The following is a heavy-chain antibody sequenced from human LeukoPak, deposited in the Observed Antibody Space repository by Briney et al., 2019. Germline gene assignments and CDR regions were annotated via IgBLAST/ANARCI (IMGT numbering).Heavy chain of an antibody. CDR2: ISGSSSAI. J-gene: IGHJ5*02. D-gene: IGHD5-24*01. CDR1: GFTFSAYN. Sequence: GGSLRLSCAASGFTFSAYNMIWVRQAPGKGLEWLSYISGSSSAIYYADSEQGRFTISRDNAKNSLSLQMSSLRVEDTAVYYCVRDRTLGVRDGFILAWGQGTLVTVSS. V-gene: IGHV3-48*01. CDR3: VRDRTLGVRDGFILA.